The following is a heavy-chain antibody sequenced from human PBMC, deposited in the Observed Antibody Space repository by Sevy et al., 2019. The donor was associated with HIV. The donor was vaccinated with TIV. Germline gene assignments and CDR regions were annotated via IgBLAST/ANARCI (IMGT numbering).Heavy chain of an antibody. J-gene: IGHJ4*02. CDR3: ARAGTGSYRAYFDY. Sequence: GGSLRLSCAASEFTVSSSYMSWVRQAPGKGLEWVSILYSGGSTYYTASVKGEFAVSIDNSKNTLYLQMNSLRAEDTAVYYCARAGTGSYRAYFDYWGQGTLVTVSS. D-gene: IGHD1-26*01. V-gene: IGHV3-53*01. CDR2: LYSGGST. CDR1: EFTVSSSY.